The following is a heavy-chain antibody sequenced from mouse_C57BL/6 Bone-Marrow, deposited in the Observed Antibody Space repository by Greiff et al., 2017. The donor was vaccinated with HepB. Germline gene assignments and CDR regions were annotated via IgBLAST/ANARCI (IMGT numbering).Heavy chain of an antibody. CDR1: GFTFSSYA. Sequence: EVKVEESGGGLVKPGGSLKLSCAASGFTFSSYAMSWVRQTPEKRLEWVATISDGGSYTYYPDNVKGRFTISRDNAKNNLYLQMSHLKSEDTAMYYCARDGDLLWLRRDLAYWGQGTLVTVSA. J-gene: IGHJ3*01. CDR2: ISDGGSYT. V-gene: IGHV5-4*01. CDR3: ARDGDLLWLRRDLAY. D-gene: IGHD2-2*01.